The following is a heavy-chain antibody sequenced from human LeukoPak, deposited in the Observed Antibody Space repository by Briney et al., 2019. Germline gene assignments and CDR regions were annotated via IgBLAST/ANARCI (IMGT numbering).Heavy chain of an antibody. CDR2: MYSSGST. CDR3: ARPYYYDSRIDP. CDR1: GVSISSGDYY. Sequence: SETLSLTCTVSGVSISSGDYYWSWIRQPPGKGLEWIGYMYSSGSTYYNPSLKSRATISVDTSKNQFSLKLSSVTAADTAVYYCARPYYYDSRIDPWGQGILVTVSS. D-gene: IGHD3-22*01. V-gene: IGHV4-30-4*01. J-gene: IGHJ5*02.